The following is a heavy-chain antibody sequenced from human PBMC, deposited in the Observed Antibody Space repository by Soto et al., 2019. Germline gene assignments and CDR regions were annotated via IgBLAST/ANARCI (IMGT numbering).Heavy chain of an antibody. Sequence: QVQLVESGGGVVQPGRSLRLSCAASGFTFSNYGMHWVRQAPGKGLEWVALISYDGYNKYYADSVKGRFTISRDSSKSTLYLQMDSLKAEDTAVYYCAKDPANVEIHGAFDYWGQGTLVNVSS. D-gene: IGHD4-17*01. CDR2: ISYDGYNK. V-gene: IGHV3-30*18. J-gene: IGHJ4*02. CDR1: GFTFSNYG. CDR3: AKDPANVEIHGAFDY.